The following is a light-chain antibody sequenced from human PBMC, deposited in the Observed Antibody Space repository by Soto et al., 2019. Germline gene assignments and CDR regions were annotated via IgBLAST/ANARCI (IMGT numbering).Light chain of an antibody. CDR2: KAS. Sequence: DIQMTQSPSTLSASVGDRVSITCRASQGISSWLAWYQQKPGKAPNLLIYKASSLESGVPSRFSGSGSGTEFTLTISSLQPDDFATYYCQQYNNYPWTFGQGTKVEIK. V-gene: IGKV1-5*03. J-gene: IGKJ1*01. CDR3: QQYNNYPWT. CDR1: QGISSW.